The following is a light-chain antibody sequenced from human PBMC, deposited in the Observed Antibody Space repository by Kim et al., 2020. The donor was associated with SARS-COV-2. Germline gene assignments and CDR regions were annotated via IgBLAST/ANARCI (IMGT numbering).Light chain of an antibody. CDR2: DAS. CDR1: QSVSSY. V-gene: IGKV3-11*01. J-gene: IGKJ1*01. Sequence: EIVLTQSPATLSLSPGERATLSCRASQSVSSYLAWYQQKPGQAPRLLVYDASNRATGIPARFSASGSGTDFTLTISSLEPEDFAVYYCQQRGNWPQTFGQGTKVDIK. CDR3: QQRGNWPQT.